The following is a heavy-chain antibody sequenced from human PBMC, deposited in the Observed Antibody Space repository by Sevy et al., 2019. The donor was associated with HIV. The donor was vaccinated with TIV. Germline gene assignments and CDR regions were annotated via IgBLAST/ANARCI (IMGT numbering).Heavy chain of an antibody. CDR3: AREAIYGYYFDY. CDR1: GYSFSCFA. Sequence: ASVKVSCKYSGYSFSCFALHWVRQAPGQRPEWMGWINAGNGNRKYSQKFQGRVTITRDTSASTAYMELSSLRSEDTAVYYCAREAIYGYYFDYWGQGTLVTVSS. J-gene: IGHJ4*02. V-gene: IGHV1-3*01. D-gene: IGHD4-17*01. CDR2: INAGNGNR.